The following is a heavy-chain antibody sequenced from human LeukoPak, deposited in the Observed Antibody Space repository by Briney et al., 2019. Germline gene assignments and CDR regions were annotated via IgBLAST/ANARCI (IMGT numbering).Heavy chain of an antibody. CDR1: GGSFSGYY. J-gene: IGHJ6*04. CDR3: ASGSKSRGGMDV. Sequence: SETLSLTCAVYGGSFSGYYWSWIRQPPGKGLEWIGEVNHSGSTNYNPSLKSRVAISVDTSKNQFSLKLSSVTAADTAVYYCASGSKSRGGMDVWGKGTTVTVSS. V-gene: IGHV4-34*01. D-gene: IGHD2-2*01. CDR2: VNHSGST.